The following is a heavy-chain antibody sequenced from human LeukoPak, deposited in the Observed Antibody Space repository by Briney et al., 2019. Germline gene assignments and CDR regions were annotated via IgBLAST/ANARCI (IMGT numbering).Heavy chain of an antibody. Sequence: GGSLRLSCAASGFTFSSYSMNWVRQAPGKGLEWVSSISSSSSYIYYADSVKGRFTISRDNAENSLYPQMNSLRAEDTAVYYCARGYDFWSGYLDGENWFDPWGQGTLVTVSS. D-gene: IGHD3-3*01. J-gene: IGHJ5*02. V-gene: IGHV3-21*01. CDR1: GFTFSSYS. CDR2: ISSSSSYI. CDR3: ARGYDFWSGYLDGENWFDP.